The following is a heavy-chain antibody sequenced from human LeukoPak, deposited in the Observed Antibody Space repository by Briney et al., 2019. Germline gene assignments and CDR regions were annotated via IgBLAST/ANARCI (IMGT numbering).Heavy chain of an antibody. V-gene: IGHV4-4*07. CDR1: GGSISSYY. CDR2: IYTSGST. CDR3: ARDEQYYDILNGYYYYYMDV. J-gene: IGHJ6*03. D-gene: IGHD3-9*01. Sequence: PSETLSLTCTVSGGSISSYYWSWIRQPAGKGLEWIGRIYTSGSTNYNPSLKSRVTMSVDTSKNQFSLKLSSVTAADTAVYYCARDEQYYDILNGYYYYYMDVWGKGTTVTISS.